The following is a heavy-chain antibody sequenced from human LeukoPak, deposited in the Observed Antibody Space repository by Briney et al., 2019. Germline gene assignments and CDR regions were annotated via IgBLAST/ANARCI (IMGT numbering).Heavy chain of an antibody. V-gene: IGHV1-8*01. J-gene: IGHJ3*02. CDR3: ARGRGFCNGGSCSNAFDI. Sequence: ASVKVSCKASGYTFTSYDINWVRQATGQGLEWMGWMNPNSGNTGYAQKFQGGVTMTRNTSISTAYMELSSLRSEDTAMYYCARGRGFCNGGSCSNAFDIWGQGTMVTVSS. CDR2: MNPNSGNT. D-gene: IGHD2-15*01. CDR1: GYTFTSYD.